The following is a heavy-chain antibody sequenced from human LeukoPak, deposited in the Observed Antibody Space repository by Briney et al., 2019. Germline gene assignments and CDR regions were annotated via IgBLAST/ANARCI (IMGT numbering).Heavy chain of an antibody. V-gene: IGHV3-66*01. CDR1: GFTFSSYA. J-gene: IGHJ4*02. CDR3: SSGWYTDHDY. Sequence: GGSLRLSCAASGFTFSSYAMSWVRQAPGKGLEWVSVIYSGGSTYYADSVKGRFTISRDNSKNTLYLQMNSLRAEDTAVYYCSSGWYTDHDYWGQGTLVTVSS. D-gene: IGHD6-19*01. CDR2: IYSGGST.